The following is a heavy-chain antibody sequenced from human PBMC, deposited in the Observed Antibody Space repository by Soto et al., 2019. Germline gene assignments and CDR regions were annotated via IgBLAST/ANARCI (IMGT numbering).Heavy chain of an antibody. J-gene: IGHJ4*02. CDR1: CDSINPYY. CDR2: VYYNGDT. V-gene: IGHV4-59*01. CDR3: ARYYCAGGTCYHFEH. D-gene: IGHD2-15*01. Sequence: SETLSLTCTVSCDSINPYYWSWIRQPPGKGLEWIGYVYYNGDTNSNPSLKSRVSISVETSKNQFSLRLSSVTTADTAIYYCARYYCAGGTCYHFEHWSQGTLVTVSS.